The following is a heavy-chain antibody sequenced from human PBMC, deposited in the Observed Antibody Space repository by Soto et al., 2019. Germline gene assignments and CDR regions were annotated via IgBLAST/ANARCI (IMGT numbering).Heavy chain of an antibody. CDR1: RAFINSGGFY. CDR2: IFHSGST. J-gene: IGHJ5*02. CDR3: VRGGIAGPWFDP. V-gene: IGHV4-31*03. Sequence: QVQLQESGPGLVKPTQTLSLTCSVSRAFINSGGFYYSWIRQPPGKGLEWLGYIFHSGSTLYNPSIRGRVTLSADTSRNQLSLYLASVPAAGTAVYYGVRGGIAGPWFDPWGQGILVTVSS. D-gene: IGHD2-15*01.